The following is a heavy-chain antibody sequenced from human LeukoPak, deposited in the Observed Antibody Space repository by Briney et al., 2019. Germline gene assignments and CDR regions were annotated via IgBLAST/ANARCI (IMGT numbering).Heavy chain of an antibody. Sequence: PGGSLRLSCAASGFSLSDYYMSWIRQAPGKGLEWVSYITSRGGSIFYADPLKGRFTISRDNAKNSLFLQMNSLRAEDTAVYYCGRDRGYGASHWGQGTLVTVSS. D-gene: IGHD5-12*01. V-gene: IGHV3-11*04. CDR2: ITSRGGSI. J-gene: IGHJ4*02. CDR1: GFSLSDYY. CDR3: GRDRGYGASH.